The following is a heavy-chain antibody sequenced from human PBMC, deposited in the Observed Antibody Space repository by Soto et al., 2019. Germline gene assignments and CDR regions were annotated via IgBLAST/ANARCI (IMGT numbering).Heavy chain of an antibody. J-gene: IGHJ4*02. Sequence: QVQLVQSGAEVKKPGASVKVFCKASGYTFTSYAMHWVRQAPGQRLEWMGWINAGNGNTKYSQKFQGRVTITRDTSASTAYMELSSLRSEDTAVYYCARDVYYDFWSGYGPGDDYWGQGTLVTVSS. V-gene: IGHV1-3*01. CDR2: INAGNGNT. CDR1: GYTFTSYA. CDR3: ARDVYYDFWSGYGPGDDY. D-gene: IGHD3-3*01.